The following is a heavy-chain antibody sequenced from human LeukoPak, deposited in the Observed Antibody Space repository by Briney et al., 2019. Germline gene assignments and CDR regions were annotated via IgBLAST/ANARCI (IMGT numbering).Heavy chain of an antibody. CDR2: MNPISGYT. CDR1: GYTFTSYD. V-gene: IGHV1-8*01. CDR3: ARGNRLYTSSWSSLAFDV. Sequence: GASVKVSCKASGYTFTSYDINWVRQATGQGREWMGWMNPISGYTGFAQNFQGRVTMTGNISISTAYMELSSLKSEDAAVYYCARGNRLYTSSWSSLAFDVWGQGAMVTVSS. J-gene: IGHJ3*01. D-gene: IGHD6-13*01.